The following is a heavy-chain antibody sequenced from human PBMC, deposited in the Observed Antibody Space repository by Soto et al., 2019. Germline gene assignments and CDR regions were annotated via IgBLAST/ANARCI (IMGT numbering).Heavy chain of an antibody. CDR3: ARAETDPAAFDI. J-gene: IGHJ3*02. Sequence: GGSLRLSCAASGFTFSSYGMHWVRQAPGKGREWVAVIWYDGSNKYYADSVKGRFTISRDNSKNTLYLQMNSLRTEDAAVYYCARAETDPAAFDIWGQGTMVTVSS. CDR2: IWYDGSNK. D-gene: IGHD1-1*01. V-gene: IGHV3-33*01. CDR1: GFTFSSYG.